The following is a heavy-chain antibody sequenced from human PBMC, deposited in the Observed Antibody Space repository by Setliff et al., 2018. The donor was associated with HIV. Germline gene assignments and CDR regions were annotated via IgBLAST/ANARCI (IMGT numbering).Heavy chain of an antibody. J-gene: IGHJ6*03. CDR1: GVSISSGSYY. Sequence: SETLSLTCTVSGVSISSGSYYWSWIRQSAGKGLEWIGRIYTSGSTNDNPSLKSRITISIDTSKNQFSLRLSSVTAADTAVYFCASSSWYYYYYYYLDAWGKGTTVTVSS. CDR2: IYTSGST. V-gene: IGHV4-61*02. D-gene: IGHD6-13*01. CDR3: ASSSWYYYYYYYLDA.